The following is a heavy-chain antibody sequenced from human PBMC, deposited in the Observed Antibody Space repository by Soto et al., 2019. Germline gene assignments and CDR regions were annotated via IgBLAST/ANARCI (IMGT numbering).Heavy chain of an antibody. CDR1: GDSISSSNYY. D-gene: IGHD3-22*01. V-gene: IGHV4-39*01. Sequence: SETLSLTCTVSGDSISSSNYYWGWIRQPPGKGLEWIANIYYSGITYCNPSLKSRVAISVDTSKNQFSLKLSSVTAADTAIYYCARSNSGYYKWFDPWGQGTLVT. J-gene: IGHJ5*02. CDR3: ARSNSGYYKWFDP. CDR2: IYYSGIT.